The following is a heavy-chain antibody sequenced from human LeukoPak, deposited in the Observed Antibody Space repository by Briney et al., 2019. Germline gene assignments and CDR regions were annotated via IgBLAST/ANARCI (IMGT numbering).Heavy chain of an antibody. CDR1: GFTFYAYA. Sequence: PGGSLRLSCAASGFTFYAYAMTWVRQAPGKGLEWVSGIGGSGDSTIYADSVRGRFTISRDNSKDTLYLQMNNLRAEDTAIYYCAKVGRPRSWPHHFDYWGQGTLVTVSS. V-gene: IGHV3-23*01. J-gene: IGHJ4*02. D-gene: IGHD3-16*01. CDR2: IGGSGDST. CDR3: AKVGRPRSWPHHFDY.